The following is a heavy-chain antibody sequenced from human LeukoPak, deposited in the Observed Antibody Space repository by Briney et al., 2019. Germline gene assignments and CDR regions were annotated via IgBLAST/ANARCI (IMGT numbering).Heavy chain of an antibody. J-gene: IGHJ4*02. CDR2: INHSGST. CDR3: ARGDWGYYDSSLPY. V-gene: IGHV4-34*01. CDR1: GGSFSGYY. Sequence: SETLSLTCAVYGGSFSGYYWSWIRQPPGKGLEWIGEINHSGSTNYNPSLKSRVTISVDTSKNQFSLKLSSVTAADTAVYYCARGDWGYYDSSLPYWGQGTLVTVSS. D-gene: IGHD3-22*01.